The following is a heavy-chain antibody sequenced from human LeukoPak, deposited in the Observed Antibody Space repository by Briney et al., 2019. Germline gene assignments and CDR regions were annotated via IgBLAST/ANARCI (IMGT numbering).Heavy chain of an antibody. D-gene: IGHD1-26*01. V-gene: IGHV4-59*08. CDR2: IYYSGST. CDR1: GGSISSYY. Sequence: SETLSLTCTVSGGSISSYYWSWIRQPLGKGLEWIGYIYYSGSTNYNPSLKSRVTISVDTSKNQFSLKLSSVTAADTAVYYCARSAGALPGDFDYWGQGTLVTVSS. J-gene: IGHJ4*02. CDR3: ARSAGALPGDFDY.